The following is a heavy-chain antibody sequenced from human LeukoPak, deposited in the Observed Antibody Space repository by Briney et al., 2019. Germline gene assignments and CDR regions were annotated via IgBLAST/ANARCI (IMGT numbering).Heavy chain of an antibody. Sequence: ASVKVSCKACGDTFTGYYMHWVRQAPGQGLEWMGWINSNSGGTNYAQEFQGRVTMTRDTSISTAYMELSRLRSDDTAVYYCARRIAHYDSSGDYWGQGTLVTVSS. V-gene: IGHV1-2*02. CDR1: GDTFTGYY. D-gene: IGHD3-22*01. J-gene: IGHJ4*02. CDR3: ARRIAHYDSSGDY. CDR2: INSNSGGT.